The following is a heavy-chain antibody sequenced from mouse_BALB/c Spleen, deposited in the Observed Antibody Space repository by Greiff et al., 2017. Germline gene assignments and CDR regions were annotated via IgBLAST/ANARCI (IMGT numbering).Heavy chain of an antibody. CDR2: IYPGNSDT. Sequence: VQLQQSGTVLARPGASVKMSCKASGYSFTSYWMHWVKQRPGQGLEWIGAIYPGNSDTSYNQKFKGKAKLTAVTSASTAYMELSSLTNEDSAVYYCTSSHYYGYLDYWGQGTTLTVSS. D-gene: IGHD1-2*01. V-gene: IGHV1-5*01. CDR1: GYSFTSYW. J-gene: IGHJ2*01. CDR3: TSSHYYGYLDY.